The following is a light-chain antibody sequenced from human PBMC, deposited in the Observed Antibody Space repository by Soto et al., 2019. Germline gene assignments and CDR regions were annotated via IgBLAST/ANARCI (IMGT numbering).Light chain of an antibody. J-gene: IGKJ1*01. V-gene: IGKV3-15*01. CDR2: RAS. CDR3: QHYNDWPPTWT. CDR1: QSVSSK. Sequence: EIVMTQFPATLSVSPGEKVTLSCRASQSVSSKLAWYQQEPGQAPRVLIYRASTRATGIPARFSGSGSGTEFTLTISSLQSEDFAVYYCQHYNDWPPTWTFGQGTKVDIK.